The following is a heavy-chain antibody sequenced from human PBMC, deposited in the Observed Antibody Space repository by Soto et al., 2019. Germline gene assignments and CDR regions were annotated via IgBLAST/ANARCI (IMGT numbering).Heavy chain of an antibody. D-gene: IGHD2-21*01. Sequence: QLQLQESGPGLVKPSETLSLTCTVSGGSISSSSYYWGWIRQPPGKGLEWIGSIYYSGSTYYNPSLKSRVTISVDTSKNQFSLKLSSVTAADTAVYYCARLVFSRGLQVFDPWGQGTLVTVSS. CDR2: IYYSGST. CDR1: GGSISSSSYY. CDR3: ARLVFSRGLQVFDP. V-gene: IGHV4-39*01. J-gene: IGHJ5*02.